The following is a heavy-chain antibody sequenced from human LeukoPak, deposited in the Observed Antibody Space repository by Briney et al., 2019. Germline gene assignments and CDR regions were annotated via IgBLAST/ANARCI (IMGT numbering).Heavy chain of an antibody. CDR1: GYRFTSYW. CDR2: IYPSDSDT. Sequence: GESLKISCKGSGYRFTSYWIAWVRQMPGKGLEWMGIIYPSDSDTTYSPTFQGQVTISVDKSISTAYLQWSNVKASDTAMYYCARAQLGPGAAAHYFDYWGQGTLVTVSS. D-gene: IGHD6-25*01. V-gene: IGHV5-51*01. J-gene: IGHJ4*02. CDR3: ARAQLGPGAAAHYFDY.